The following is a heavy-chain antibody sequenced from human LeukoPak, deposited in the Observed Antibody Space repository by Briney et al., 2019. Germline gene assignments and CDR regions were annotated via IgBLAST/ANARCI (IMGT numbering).Heavy chain of an antibody. CDR2: ISDDGRQT. CDR3: H. V-gene: IGHV3-30*04. J-gene: IGHJ4*02. Sequence: GGSLRLSCAASGFIFSTYAMNWVRQAPGKGLEWVAVISDDGRQTYYADSVKGRFTISRDNSKNTVYYCARVYLERLTAGYFDHWGQGTVVTVSP. D-gene: IGHD2-8*01. CDR1: GFIFSTYA.